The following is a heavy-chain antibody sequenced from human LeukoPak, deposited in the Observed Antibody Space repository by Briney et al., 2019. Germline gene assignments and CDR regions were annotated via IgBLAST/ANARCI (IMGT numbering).Heavy chain of an antibody. CDR1: GYTFTGYY. CDR3: ARPLAYCGGDCDEYFQH. V-gene: IGHV1-2*06. Sequence: GASVKVSCKASGYTFTGYYMHWVRQAPGQGLEWMGRINPNSGGTNYAQKFQGRVTMTRDTSISTAYTELSRLRSDDTAVYYCARPLAYCGGDCDEYFQHWGQGTLVTVSS. CDR2: INPNSGGT. D-gene: IGHD2-21*02. J-gene: IGHJ1*01.